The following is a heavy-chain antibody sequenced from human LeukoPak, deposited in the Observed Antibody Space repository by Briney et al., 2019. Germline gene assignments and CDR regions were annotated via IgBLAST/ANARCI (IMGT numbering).Heavy chain of an antibody. J-gene: IGHJ4*02. CDR3: ARTYYYGSGSLLLDY. Sequence: SETLSLTCTVSGGSISSYYWSWIRQPPGKGLEWIGYIYYSGSTNYNPSLKSRVTILVDTSKNQFSLKLSSVTAADTAVYYCARTYYYGSGSLLLDYWGQGTLVTVSS. CDR2: IYYSGST. D-gene: IGHD3-10*01. V-gene: IGHV4-59*08. CDR1: GGSISSYY.